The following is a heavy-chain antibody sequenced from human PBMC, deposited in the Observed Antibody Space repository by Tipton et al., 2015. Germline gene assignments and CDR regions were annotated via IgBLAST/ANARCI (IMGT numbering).Heavy chain of an antibody. V-gene: IGHV3-48*03. CDR3: TTDAGVHDSSGHFLQFDY. J-gene: IGHJ4*02. D-gene: IGHD3-22*01. Sequence: SLRLSCAASGFTFSSYEMNWARQAPGKGLEWVSYISSGGSTIYSADSVKGRFTISRDNAKNSLYLQMNSLRDEDTAVYYCTTDAGVHDSSGHFLQFDYWGQGTLVTVSS. CDR1: GFTFSSYE. CDR2: ISSGGSTI.